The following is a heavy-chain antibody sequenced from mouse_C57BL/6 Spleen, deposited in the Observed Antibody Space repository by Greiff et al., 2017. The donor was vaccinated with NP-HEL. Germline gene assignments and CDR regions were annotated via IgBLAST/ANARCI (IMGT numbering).Heavy chain of an antibody. CDR1: GYTFTSYW. CDR3: TREENYGNYVGY. J-gene: IGHJ2*01. CDR2: IYPGNSDT. V-gene: IGHV1-5*01. D-gene: IGHD2-1*01. Sequence: VQLQQSGTVLARPGASVKMSCKTSGYTFTSYWMHWVKQRPGQGLEWIGAIYPGNSDTSYNQKFKGKAKLTAVTSASTAYMELSSLTNEDSAVYYCTREENYGNYVGYWGQGTTLTVSS.